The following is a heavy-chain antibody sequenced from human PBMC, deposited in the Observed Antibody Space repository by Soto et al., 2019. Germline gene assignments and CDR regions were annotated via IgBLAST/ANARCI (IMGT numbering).Heavy chain of an antibody. CDR1: GGNIRGYG. CDR2: IYYSGST. Sequence: PSETQCVTCTVAGGNIRGYGWSWIRQQTGKGLEWIGYIYYSGSTNYNPSLKSRVTISVDTSKNQFSLKLSSVTAADTAVYYCAKGLYCSGGSCRYYYYNMDVWGQGTTVTVSS. CDR3: AKGLYCSGGSCRYYYYNMDV. J-gene: IGHJ6*02. V-gene: IGHV4-59*01. D-gene: IGHD2-15*01.